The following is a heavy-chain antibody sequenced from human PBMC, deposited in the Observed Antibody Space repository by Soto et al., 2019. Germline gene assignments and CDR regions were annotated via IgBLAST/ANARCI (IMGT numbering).Heavy chain of an antibody. CDR2: MDQDGSER. D-gene: IGHD3-16*01. J-gene: IGHJ4*02. Sequence: EVQLVESGGGLVQPGGSLSLSCAASGFTFSTYWMTWVRQPPGKGLEWVANMDQDGSERYYVDSVRGRFTVSRDNAKNSLYLQMNSLRAEDTAVYYCVCGGNFFIYWGQGTLVTVSP. CDR1: GFTFSTYW. V-gene: IGHV3-7*01. CDR3: VCGGNFFIY.